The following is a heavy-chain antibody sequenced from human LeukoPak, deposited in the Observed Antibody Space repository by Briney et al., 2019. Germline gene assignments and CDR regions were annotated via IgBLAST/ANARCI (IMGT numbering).Heavy chain of an antibody. CDR2: IYYSGST. V-gene: IGHV4-39*07. D-gene: IGHD5-12*01. CDR1: GGSISSKTYF. CDR3: ARGSDIVATIFDY. J-gene: IGHJ4*02. Sequence: PSEALSLTCSVSGGSISSKTYFWGWIRQPPGKGLEWIGSIYYSGSTYYNPSLKSRVTISVDTSKNQFSLKLSSVTAADTAVYYCARGSDIVATIFDYWGQGTLVTVSS.